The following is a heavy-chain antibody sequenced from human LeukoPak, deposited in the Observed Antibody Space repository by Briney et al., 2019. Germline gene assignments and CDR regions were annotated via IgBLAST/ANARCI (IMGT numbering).Heavy chain of an antibody. CDR3: ARDKSRIGPLELRFRHCNYGMDV. Sequence: GGSLRLSCAASGFTFSSYSMNWVRQAPGKGLEWVSSISSSSSYIYYADSVKGRFTISRDNAKNSLYLQMNSLRAEDTAVYYCARDKSRIGPLELRFRHCNYGMDVWGQGTTVTVSS. V-gene: IGHV3-21*01. CDR1: GFTFSSYS. CDR2: ISSSSSYI. J-gene: IGHJ6*02. D-gene: IGHD1-7*01.